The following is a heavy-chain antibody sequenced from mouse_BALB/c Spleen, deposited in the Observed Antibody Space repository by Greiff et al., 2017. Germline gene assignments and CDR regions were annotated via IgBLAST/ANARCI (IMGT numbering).Heavy chain of an antibody. CDR2: INPSTGYT. D-gene: IGHD1-1*01. CDR3: ARTITTVVVPSY. V-gene: IGHV1-7*01. J-gene: IGHJ2*01. CDR1: GYTFTSYW. Sequence: QVHVKQSGAELAKPGASVKMSCKASGYTFTSYWMHWVKQRPGQGLEWIGYINPSTGYTEYNQKFKDKATLTADKSSSTAYMQLSSLTSEDSAVYYCARTITTVVVPSYWGEGTTLTVSS.